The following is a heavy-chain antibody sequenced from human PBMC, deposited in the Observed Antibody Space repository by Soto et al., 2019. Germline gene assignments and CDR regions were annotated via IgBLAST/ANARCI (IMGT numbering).Heavy chain of an antibody. CDR2: IYYSGST. CDR1: GGSFSSYY. CDR3: AKGGSGSYSNAFDI. Sequence: PSETLSLTCAFYGGSFSSYYWGWIRQPPGKGLEWIGSIYYSGSTYYNPSLKSRVTISVDTSKNQFSLKLSSVTAADTAVYYCAKGGSGSYSNAFDIWGQGTMVTVSS. V-gene: IGHV4-39*01. J-gene: IGHJ3*02. D-gene: IGHD3-10*01.